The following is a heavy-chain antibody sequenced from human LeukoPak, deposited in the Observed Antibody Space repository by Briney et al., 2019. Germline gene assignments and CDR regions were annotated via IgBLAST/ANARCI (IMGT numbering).Heavy chain of an antibody. CDR2: LSGNGNTI. CDR1: GFTFSTYA. D-gene: IGHD4-23*01. V-gene: IGHV3-23*01. CDR3: AKALYGGHDY. J-gene: IGHJ4*02. Sequence: GGSLRPSCAASGFTFSTYAMSWVRQAPGKGLECVSALSGNGNTIYYADSVKGRFTISRDNSKNTLSLQMNSLRAEDTAVYYCAKALYGGHDYWGQGTLVTVSS.